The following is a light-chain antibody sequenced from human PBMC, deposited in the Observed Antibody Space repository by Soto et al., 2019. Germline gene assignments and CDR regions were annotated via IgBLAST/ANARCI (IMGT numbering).Light chain of an antibody. J-gene: IGKJ4*01. Sequence: EIVLTQSPGTLSLSPGERATLSCRASQSVSSSYLAWYQHKPGQAPRLLIYGASSRATGIPDRFSGSGSGTDFTLTISRLEPEDFAMYYCQQYGSSPSTFGGGTKVEIK. V-gene: IGKV3-20*01. CDR3: QQYGSSPST. CDR2: GAS. CDR1: QSVSSSY.